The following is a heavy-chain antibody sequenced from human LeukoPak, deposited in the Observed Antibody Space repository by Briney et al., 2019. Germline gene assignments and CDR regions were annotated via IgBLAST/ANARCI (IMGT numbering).Heavy chain of an antibody. CDR3: ARGLSGSYSYYYYYYMDV. CDR1: GGSFSGYY. Sequence: SETLSLTCDVYGGSFSGYYWSWIRQPPGKGLEWIGEINHSGSTNYNPSLKSRVTISVDTSKNQFSLKLSSVTAADTAVYYCARGLSGSYSYYYYYYMDVWGKGTTVTVSS. CDR2: INHSGST. D-gene: IGHD1-26*01. J-gene: IGHJ6*03. V-gene: IGHV4-34*01.